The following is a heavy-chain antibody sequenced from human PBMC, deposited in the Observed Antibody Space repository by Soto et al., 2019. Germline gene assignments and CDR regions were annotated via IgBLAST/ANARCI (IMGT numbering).Heavy chain of an antibody. D-gene: IGHD3-16*01. CDR1: GYTFTSYA. J-gene: IGHJ5*02. CDR3: ARGYGGPIGWFDP. V-gene: IGHV1-3*01. CDR2: INAGNGNT. Sequence: QVQLVQSGAEVKKPGASVKVSCKASGYTFTSYAMHLVRQAPGQRLEWMGWINAGNGNTKYSQKFQGRVTITRDTSASTAYMELRSLRSEDTAVYYWARGYGGPIGWFDPWGQGTLVTDSS.